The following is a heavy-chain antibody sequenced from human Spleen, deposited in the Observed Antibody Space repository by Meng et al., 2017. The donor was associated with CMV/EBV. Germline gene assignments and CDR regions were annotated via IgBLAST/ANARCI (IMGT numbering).Heavy chain of an antibody. Sequence: CKTSGGTFNPAPLNWVRQAPGQGLEWMGRVIPALSVANYAQKFQGRVTLTADRSTNTAYMEVTSLTSDDTAVYYCARHHDYNERGLDSWGQGTLVTVSS. V-gene: IGHV1-69*02. CDR3: ARHHDYNERGLDS. CDR1: GGTFNPAP. CDR2: VIPALSVA. D-gene: IGHD5-24*01. J-gene: IGHJ4*02.